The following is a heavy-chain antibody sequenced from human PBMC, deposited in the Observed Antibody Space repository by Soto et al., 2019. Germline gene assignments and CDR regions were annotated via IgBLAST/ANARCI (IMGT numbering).Heavy chain of an antibody. CDR3: ARGREYSFGYNWFDP. CDR2: INPSEGRT. D-gene: IGHD4-4*01. Sequence: QVQLVQSGAAVRKPGASVNLSCQTSGYSFTSYHMHWVRQAPGQGLEWMGVINPSEGRTRYSQKFQDRVTMTRDTSTSTVYMDLTSLRSEDTATYFCARGREYSFGYNWFDPWGQGTLVTVSS. CDR1: GYSFTSYH. J-gene: IGHJ5*02. V-gene: IGHV1-46*01.